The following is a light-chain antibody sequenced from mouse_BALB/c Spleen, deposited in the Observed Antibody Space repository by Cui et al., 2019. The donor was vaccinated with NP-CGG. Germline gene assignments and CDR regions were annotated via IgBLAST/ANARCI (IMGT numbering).Light chain of an antibody. V-gene: IGLV1*01. CDR2: GTN. CDR3: TLWYSNHWV. J-gene: IGLJ1*01. CDR1: TGAVTTSNY. Sequence: QAVVPQESALPPPPAETVTLTCRSSTGAVTTSNYANWVQEKPDHLFTGLIGGTNNRAPGVPARFSGSLIGDKAALTITGAQTEDEAIYFCTLWYSNHWVFGGGTKLTVL.